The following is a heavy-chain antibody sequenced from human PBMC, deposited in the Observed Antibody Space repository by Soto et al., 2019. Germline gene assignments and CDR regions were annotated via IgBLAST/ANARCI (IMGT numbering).Heavy chain of an antibody. V-gene: IGHV4-30-4*01. CDR2: IHYGGST. Sequence: QVQLQESGPGLVKPSQTLSLTCTVSGGSISSGDYYWSWIRQPPGKGLEWLGYIHYGGSTYYNPSLKCRVTISVDTSKNQFSLKLSSVTAADTAVYYCARRGGGVPELYFDYWGQGTLVTVSS. CDR1: GGSISSGDYY. J-gene: IGHJ4*02. CDR3: ARRGGGVPELYFDY. D-gene: IGHD2-15*01.